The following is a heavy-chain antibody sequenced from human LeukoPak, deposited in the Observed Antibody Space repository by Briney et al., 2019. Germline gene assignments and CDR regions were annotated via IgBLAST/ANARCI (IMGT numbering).Heavy chain of an antibody. J-gene: IGHJ3*02. Sequence: GASVKVSCKASGYTFTSYGISWVRQAPGQGLEWMGWISAYNGNTNYAQKVQGRVTMTTDTSTSTAYMELRSLRSDDTAVYYCARRDLGNSALLDAFDIWGQGTMVTVSS. CDR1: GYTFTSYG. CDR2: ISAYNGNT. D-gene: IGHD3/OR15-3a*01. CDR3: ARRDLGNSALLDAFDI. V-gene: IGHV1-18*01.